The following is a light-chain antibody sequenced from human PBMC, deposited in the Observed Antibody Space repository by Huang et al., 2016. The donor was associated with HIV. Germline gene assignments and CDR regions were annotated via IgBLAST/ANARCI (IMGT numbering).Light chain of an antibody. V-gene: IGKV1-8*01. CDR3: QQYYSYPST. Sequence: AIRITQSPSSLAASTGDRVTITCRASQGISSYLAWYQPKPGKAPKLLIYAASTLQRGVPSRFRGSGSGTDFTLTISCLQSEDFATYYCQQYYSYPSTFGGGTKVEIK. J-gene: IGKJ4*01. CDR1: QGISSY. CDR2: AAS.